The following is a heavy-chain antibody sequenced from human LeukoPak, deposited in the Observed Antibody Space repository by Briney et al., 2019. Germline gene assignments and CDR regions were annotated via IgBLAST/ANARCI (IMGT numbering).Heavy chain of an antibody. Sequence: PSGTLSLTCAVSGDSVSSSNWWSWVRQPPGKGLEWIAEISHTENTNYNPSLESRVTISLDKSKNQFSLTLNSVTAADTAVYYCAKSREWSDAFDIWGQGTMVTVSS. J-gene: IGHJ3*02. CDR1: GDSVSSSNW. CDR3: AKSREWSDAFDI. CDR2: ISHTENT. V-gene: IGHV4-4*02. D-gene: IGHD3-3*01.